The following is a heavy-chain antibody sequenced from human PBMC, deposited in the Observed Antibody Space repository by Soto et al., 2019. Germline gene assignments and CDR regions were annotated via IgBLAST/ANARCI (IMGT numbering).Heavy chain of an antibody. CDR2: ISSSSSYI. V-gene: IGHV3-21*01. Sequence: GGSLRLSCAASGFTFSSYSMNWVRQAPGKGLEWVSSISSSSSYIYYADSVKGRFTISRDNAKNSLYLQMNSLRAEDTAVYYCATSPHDYYDSSGYYYYFDYWGQGTLVTVYS. D-gene: IGHD3-22*01. CDR1: GFTFSSYS. J-gene: IGHJ4*02. CDR3: ATSPHDYYDSSGYYYYFDY.